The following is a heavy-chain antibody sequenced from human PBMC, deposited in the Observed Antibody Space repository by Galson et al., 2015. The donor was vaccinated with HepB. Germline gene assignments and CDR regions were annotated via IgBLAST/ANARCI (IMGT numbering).Heavy chain of an antibody. CDR3: ARDRLHSLDY. V-gene: IGHV3-30-3*01. Sequence: SLRLSCAASGFSFSSFEMHWVRQAPGKGLEWVAALTYGGSNKYYAESVKGRFTISRDNSKDTLYLQLSSLRPADTAVYYCARDRLHSLDYWGQGTLVTVSS. CDR1: GFSFSSFE. CDR2: LTYGGSNK. J-gene: IGHJ4*02.